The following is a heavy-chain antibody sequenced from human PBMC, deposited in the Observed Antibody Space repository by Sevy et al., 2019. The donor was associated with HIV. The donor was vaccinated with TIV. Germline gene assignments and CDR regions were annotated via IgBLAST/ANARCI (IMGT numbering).Heavy chain of an antibody. D-gene: IGHD1-26*01. CDR2: ISHDGINE. CDR3: ANEYSGSYSLSYLYALDV. Sequence: GGSLRLSCIGSGFSFSYYGIHWVRQAPGKGLDWVALISHDGINEYYADSVKGRLPISRDNSKNTVYLEMNSLRNEDTDIYFCANEYSGSYSLSYLYALDVWGQGTTVTVSS. J-gene: IGHJ6*02. CDR1: GFSFSYYG. V-gene: IGHV3-30*18.